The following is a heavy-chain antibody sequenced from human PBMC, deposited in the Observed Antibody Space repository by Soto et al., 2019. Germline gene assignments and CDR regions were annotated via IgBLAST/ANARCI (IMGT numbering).Heavy chain of an antibody. J-gene: IGHJ4*02. V-gene: IGHV1-18*01. CDR2: ISTHNGHT. Sequence: QVQLVQSGAEVKKPGASVKVSCKASGYTFTNYDISWVRQAPGQGLEWMGWISTHNGHTDYPQNFQGRVTMTTDTSTSTAYMELRSLRSDDTALYYFARDTINYFDYWGQGTLVTVSS. CDR3: ARDTINYFDY. CDR1: GYTFTNYD.